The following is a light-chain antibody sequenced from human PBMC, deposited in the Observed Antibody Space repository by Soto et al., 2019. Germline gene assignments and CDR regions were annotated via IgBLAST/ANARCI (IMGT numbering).Light chain of an antibody. CDR3: AAWDDSLNGVP. CDR2: GDY. V-gene: IGLV1-44*01. J-gene: IGLJ2*01. Sequence: QSVLTQPPSASGTPGQRVTISCSGSTSNIGGNTVSWYQQLPGTAPKLLIYGDYQRSSGVPDRFSGSKSGTSASLAISGLQSEDEADYYCAAWDDSLNGVPFGGGTKLTVL. CDR1: TSNIGGNT.